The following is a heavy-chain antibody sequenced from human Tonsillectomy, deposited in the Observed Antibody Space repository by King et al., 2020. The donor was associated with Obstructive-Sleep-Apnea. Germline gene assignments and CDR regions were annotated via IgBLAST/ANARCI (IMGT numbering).Heavy chain of an antibody. Sequence: VQLVESGGGLVQPGGSLRLSCAASGFTFSSYSMNWVRQAPGKGLEWVSYISSSSSTIYYADSVEGRFTISRDNAKNSLYLQMSSLRAEDTAVYYCALNSWSFAFDIWGQGTMVTVSS. V-gene: IGHV3-48*01. CDR1: GFTFSSYS. CDR2: ISSSSSTI. D-gene: IGHD6-13*01. CDR3: ALNSWSFAFDI. J-gene: IGHJ3*02.